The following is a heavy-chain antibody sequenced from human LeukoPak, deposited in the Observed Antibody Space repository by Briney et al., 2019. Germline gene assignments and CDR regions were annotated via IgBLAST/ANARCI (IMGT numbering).Heavy chain of an antibody. CDR1: GFTFDDYA. CDR3: AKGGIAVVPAAWFDP. V-gene: IGHV3-43*02. D-gene: IGHD2-2*01. Sequence: GGSLRLSCAASGFTFDDYAMHWVRQAPGKGLEWVSLISGDGGSTYYAESVKGRFTISRDNSKNSLYLQMNSLRTEDTALYYCAKGGIAVVPAAWFDPWGQGTLVTVSS. J-gene: IGHJ5*02. CDR2: ISGDGGST.